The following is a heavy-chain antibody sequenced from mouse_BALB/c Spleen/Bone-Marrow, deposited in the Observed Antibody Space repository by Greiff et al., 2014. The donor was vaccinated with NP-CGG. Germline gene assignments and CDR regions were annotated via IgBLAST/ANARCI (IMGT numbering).Heavy chain of an antibody. J-gene: IGHJ2*01. CDR3: ARNFDT. CDR2: ISSYNDAT. CDR1: GYSFTGYY. V-gene: IGHV1S34*01. Sequence: LVRTGASVKISCKASGYSFTGYYIHWVRQSHGKSLEWIGYISSYNDATNYNQKFKGKATFTLDTSSSAAYMQFNSLTSEDSAVYYCARNFDTLGQGTTLTVSP.